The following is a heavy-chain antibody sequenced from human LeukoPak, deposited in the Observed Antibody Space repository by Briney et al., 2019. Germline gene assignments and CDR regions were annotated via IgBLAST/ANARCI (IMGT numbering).Heavy chain of an antibody. CDR2: IIPILGIA. V-gene: IGHV1-69*04. CDR1: GGTFSSYA. Sequence: GASVKVSCKASGGTFSSYAISWVRQAPGQGLEWMGRIIPILGIANYAQKFQGRVTITADKSTSTAYMELSSLRSEDTAVYYCARPLAIAAAGTIGRAFDIWGQGTMVTVSS. J-gene: IGHJ3*02. CDR3: ARPLAIAAAGTIGRAFDI. D-gene: IGHD6-13*01.